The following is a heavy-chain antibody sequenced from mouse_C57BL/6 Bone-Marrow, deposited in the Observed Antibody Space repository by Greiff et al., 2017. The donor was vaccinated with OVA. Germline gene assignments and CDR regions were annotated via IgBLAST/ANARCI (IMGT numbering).Heavy chain of an antibody. CDR1: GYTFTSYW. D-gene: IGHD1-1*01. V-gene: IGHV1-55*01. J-gene: IGHJ3*01. CDR3: AKEPYGSSYPSWFAY. CDR2: IYPGSGST. Sequence: QVQLQQPGAELVKPGASVKMSCKASGYTFTSYWITWVKQRPGQGLEWIGDIYPGSGSTNYNEKFKSKATLTVDKSSSTAYMQLSSLTSEDSAVYYCAKEPYGSSYPSWFAYWGQGTLVTVSA.